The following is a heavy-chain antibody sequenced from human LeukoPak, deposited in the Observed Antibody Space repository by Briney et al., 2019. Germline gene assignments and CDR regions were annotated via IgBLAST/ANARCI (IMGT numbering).Heavy chain of an antibody. Sequence: PGGSLRLSCAASGFTFSSHWMSWVRQAPGKGLEWVANIKKDGSEKYYVDSVKGRFTISRDNAKTSLYLQMNCLRAEDTAVYYCARDLSGVTGYTYGRGIDYWGQGTLVTVSS. CDR1: GFTFSSHW. CDR3: ARDLSGVTGYTYGRGIDY. J-gene: IGHJ4*02. D-gene: IGHD5-18*01. CDR2: IKKDGSEK. V-gene: IGHV3-7*01.